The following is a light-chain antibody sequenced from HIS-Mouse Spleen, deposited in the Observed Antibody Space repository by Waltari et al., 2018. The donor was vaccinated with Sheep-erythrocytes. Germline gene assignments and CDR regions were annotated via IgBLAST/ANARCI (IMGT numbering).Light chain of an antibody. V-gene: IGKV1-39*01. CDR1: QSISSY. CDR3: QQSCSTPQFT. J-gene: IGKJ3*01. CDR2: AAS. Sequence: DIQMTQSPSSLSASVGDRVTITCRASQSISSYLNWYQQKPGKAPKLLIYAASSLQSGVPSRCSGSGSGTDFTLIISSLQPDDYATYYCQQSCSTPQFTFGPGTKVDIK.